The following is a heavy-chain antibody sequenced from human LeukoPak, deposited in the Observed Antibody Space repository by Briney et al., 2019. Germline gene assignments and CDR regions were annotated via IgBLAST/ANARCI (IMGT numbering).Heavy chain of an antibody. CDR1: GFTFSSYA. CDR3: ARKYRGAFLTAPDY. V-gene: IGHV3-21*01. CDR2: ISSSSSYI. J-gene: IGHJ4*02. Sequence: PGGSLRLSCAASGFTFSSYAMHWVRQAPGKGLEWVSSISSSSSYIYYADSVKGRFTISRDNAKNSLYLQMNSLRAEDTAVYYCARKYRGAFLTAPDYWGQGTLVTVSS. D-gene: IGHD3-10*01.